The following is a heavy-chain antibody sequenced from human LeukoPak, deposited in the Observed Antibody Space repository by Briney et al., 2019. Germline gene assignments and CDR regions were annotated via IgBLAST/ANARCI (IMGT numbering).Heavy chain of an antibody. CDR3: ARARGAFWSGYYTGAFDV. CDR1: GFTFSDYY. J-gene: IGHJ3*01. Sequence: GGSLTLSCAASGFTFSDYYMSWLRQAPGKGLEGVSYISSSGSTIYYADSVKGRFTSSRDNAKNSLYLQMNSLRAEDTAVYYCARARGAFWSGYYTGAFDVWGKGTMVTVSS. D-gene: IGHD3-3*01. CDR2: ISSSGSTI. V-gene: IGHV3-11*01.